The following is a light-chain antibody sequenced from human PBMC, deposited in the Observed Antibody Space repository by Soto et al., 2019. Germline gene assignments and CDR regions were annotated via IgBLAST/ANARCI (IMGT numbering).Light chain of an antibody. J-gene: IGKJ1*01. CDR2: KAS. CDR1: QSVSGW. CDR3: QQYNSYSWT. Sequence: DIQMTQSPSALSASVGDTVTITCRASQSVSGWLAWYQQKPGKAPKLLIYKASNLDYGVPSRFSGSGSGTEFTLTISSLQPDDFATYYCQQYNSYSWTFGQGTKVEAK. V-gene: IGKV1-5*03.